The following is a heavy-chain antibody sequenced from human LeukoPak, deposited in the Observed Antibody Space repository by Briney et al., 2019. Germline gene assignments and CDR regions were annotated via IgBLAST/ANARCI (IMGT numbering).Heavy chain of an antibody. CDR2: ISWKSDRI. J-gene: IGHJ4*02. V-gene: IGHV3-9*01. CDR1: GFIFCDYA. Sequence: PGGSLRLSCVASGFIFCDYAMHWVRRTPEKGLEWVSGISWKSDRIVYADSVKGRFTISRDNAKKTLYLQMNNLRPDDTALYYCAKVGLWGQGTLVTVSS. CDR3: AKVGL.